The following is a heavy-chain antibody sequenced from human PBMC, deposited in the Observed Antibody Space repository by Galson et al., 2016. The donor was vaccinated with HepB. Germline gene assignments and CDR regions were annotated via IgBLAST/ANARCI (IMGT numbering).Heavy chain of an antibody. V-gene: IGHV3-66*01. CDR3: ARDVFTDGFDV. CDR1: GLTASSNC. D-gene: IGHD2-21*01. CDR2: IYSGGTT. Sequence: SLRLSCAGSGLTASSNCMTWVRLAPGKGLEWVAIIYSGGTTYYADSVKGRFTISTDSSQNTIFLHMNPLRAEDTAVYYCARDVFTDGFDVWGQGTLVTVSS. J-gene: IGHJ3*01.